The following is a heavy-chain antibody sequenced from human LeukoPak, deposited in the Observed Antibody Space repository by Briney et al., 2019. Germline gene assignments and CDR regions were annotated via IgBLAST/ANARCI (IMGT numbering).Heavy chain of an antibody. V-gene: IGHV1-18*01. Sequence: ASVKVSCKASGYTFTSYGISWVRQAPGQGLEWMGWISAYNGNTNYAQKLQGRVTMTTDTSTSTAYMELRSLRSDDTAVYYCARVPTYYDFWGGYIYYFDYWGQGTLVTVSS. CDR3: ARVPTYYDFWGGYIYYFDY. CDR2: ISAYNGNT. CDR1: GYTFTSYG. D-gene: IGHD3-3*01. J-gene: IGHJ4*02.